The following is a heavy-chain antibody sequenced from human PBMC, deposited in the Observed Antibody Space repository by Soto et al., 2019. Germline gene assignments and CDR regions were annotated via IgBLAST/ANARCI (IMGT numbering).Heavy chain of an antibody. CDR3: ARRKERSGPHYFDS. D-gene: IGHD1-1*01. CDR2: MNAYNGNA. J-gene: IGHJ4*02. V-gene: IGHV1-8*01. Sequence: GASVKVSCKASGYTFITYDINWVRQAPGQGLEWMGWMNAYNGNAGYAEKFQGRVTMTRNTSISTAYMELTSLKSNDTAVYFCARRKERSGPHYFDSWGQGTLVTV. CDR1: GYTFITYD.